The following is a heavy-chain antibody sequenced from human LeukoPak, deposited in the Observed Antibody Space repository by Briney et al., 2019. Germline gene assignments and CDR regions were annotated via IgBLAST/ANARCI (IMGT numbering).Heavy chain of an antibody. Sequence: ASVKVSCKASGYTFTSYDINWVRQATGQGLEWMGWMNPNSGNTGYAQKFQGRVTMTRNTSISTAYMELSSLRSGDTAVYYCARGPLEYCSSTSCYTRDYWGQGTLVTVSS. V-gene: IGHV1-8*01. CDR1: GYTFTSYD. CDR3: ARGPLEYCSSTSCYTRDY. D-gene: IGHD2-2*02. CDR2: MNPNSGNT. J-gene: IGHJ4*02.